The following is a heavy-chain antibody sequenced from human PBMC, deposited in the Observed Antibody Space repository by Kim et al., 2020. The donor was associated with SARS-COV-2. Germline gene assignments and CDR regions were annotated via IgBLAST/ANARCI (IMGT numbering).Heavy chain of an antibody. CDR3: AKTDYGACYFDY. J-gene: IGHJ4*02. CDR1: GFTFSSYG. V-gene: IGHV3-30*18. Sequence: GGSLRLSCVASGFTFSSYGMHWVRQAPGKGLEWVAVISCDGSNKYYADSVKGRFTISRDNSKNTLYLQMNSLRAEDTAVYYCAKTDYGACYFDYWGQGTLVTVSS. D-gene: IGHD4-17*01. CDR2: ISCDGSNK.